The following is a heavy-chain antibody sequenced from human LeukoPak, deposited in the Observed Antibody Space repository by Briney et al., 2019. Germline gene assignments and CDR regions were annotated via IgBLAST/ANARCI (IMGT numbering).Heavy chain of an antibody. CDR2: ISYSGST. CDR1: GCSISSGGYS. CDR3: ARVDRYDFFFDY. Sequence: SETLSLTCAVSGCSISSGGYSWSWIRQPPGKGLEWIGYISYSGSTYFNPSLRSRVTISVDTSKNQFSLKLSSVTAADTAVYYCARVDRYDFFFDYWGQGTLVTVSS. D-gene: IGHD3-3*01. V-gene: IGHV4-30-4*07. J-gene: IGHJ4*02.